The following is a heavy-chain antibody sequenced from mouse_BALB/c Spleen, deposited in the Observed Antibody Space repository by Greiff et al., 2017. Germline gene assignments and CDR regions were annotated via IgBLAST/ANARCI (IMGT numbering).Heavy chain of an antibody. V-gene: IGHV1-55*01. CDR1: GYNFTSYW. J-gene: IGHJ2*01. D-gene: IGHD1-2*01. CDR2: IYPGSGST. Sequence: QVQLKQPGAELVKPGTSVKLSCKASGYNFTSYWINWVKLRPGQGLEWIGDIYPGSGSTNYNEKFKSKATLTVDTSSSTAYMQLSSLASEDSALYYCARWDYGYYFDYWGQGTTLTVSS. CDR3: ARWDYGYYFDY.